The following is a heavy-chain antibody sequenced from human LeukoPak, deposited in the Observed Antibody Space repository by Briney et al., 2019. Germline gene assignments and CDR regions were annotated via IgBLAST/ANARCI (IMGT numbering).Heavy chain of an antibody. CDR3: ARKYGSGTYYDY. CDR2: ISSDGDST. CDR1: GFTFSRYA. D-gene: IGHD3-10*01. J-gene: IGHJ4*02. V-gene: IGHV3-64*01. Sequence: GGSLRLSCAASGFTFSRYAMHWVRQAPGKGLEYVSAISSDGDSTYYANSVKGRFTISRDSSKNTLLLQMGSLRAEDMAVYYCARKYGSGTYYDYWGQGTLVTVSS.